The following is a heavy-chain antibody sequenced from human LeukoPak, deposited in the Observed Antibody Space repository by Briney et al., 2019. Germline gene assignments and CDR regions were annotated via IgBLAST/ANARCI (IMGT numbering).Heavy chain of an antibody. V-gene: IGHV1-18*01. J-gene: IGHJ4*02. Sequence: GASVKVSCKASGYTFTSYGISWVRQAPGQGLEWMGWISAYNGNTNYAQKLQGRVTMTTDKSTSTAYMELSSLRSEDTAVYYCARDLGAGIGSLPKKWGQGTLVTVSS. D-gene: IGHD6-13*01. CDR2: ISAYNGNT. CDR1: GYTFTSYG. CDR3: ARDLGAGIGSLPKK.